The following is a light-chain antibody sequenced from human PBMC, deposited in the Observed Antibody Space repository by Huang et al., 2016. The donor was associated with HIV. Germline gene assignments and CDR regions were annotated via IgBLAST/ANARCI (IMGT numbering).Light chain of an antibody. Sequence: DIQMTQSPSSLYASVGDRVTITCRASQSIGAYLNWYQHRPGRAPRLLISATSDLQGGVPSRFSGSRSGTEFTLTITNLQFQDFATYYCQQSYGFSRTFGQGSNLGIK. CDR2: ATS. CDR1: QSIGAY. J-gene: IGKJ2*01. CDR3: QQSYGFSRT. V-gene: IGKV1-39*01.